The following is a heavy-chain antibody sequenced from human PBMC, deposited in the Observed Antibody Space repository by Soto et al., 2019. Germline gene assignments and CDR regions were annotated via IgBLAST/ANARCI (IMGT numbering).Heavy chain of an antibody. CDR1: GGSISSGGYS. J-gene: IGHJ5*02. CDR3: TRVPGP. V-gene: IGHV4-30-2*01. Sequence: QLQLQESGSGLVKPSQTLSLTCAVSGGSISSGGYSWSWIRQLPGKGLEWIGYTYHSGSTYYNPSLKSRATISADRSKSQFSLKLGSVTAAETAVYYCTRVPGPGAKGTLVPVSS. CDR2: TYHSGST.